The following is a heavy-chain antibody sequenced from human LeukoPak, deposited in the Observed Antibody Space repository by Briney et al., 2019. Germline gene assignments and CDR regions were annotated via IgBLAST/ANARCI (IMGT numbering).Heavy chain of an antibody. J-gene: IGHJ3*02. CDR3: ASALGYSYGYAFDI. CDR1: GFTFSSYW. CDR2: IKQDGSEK. Sequence: GGSLRLSCAASGFTFSSYWMSWVRQAPGKGLEWVANIKQDGSEKYYVDSVKGRFTISGDNAKNSLYLQMNSLRAEDTAVYYCASALGYSYGYAFDIWGQGTMVTVSS. V-gene: IGHV3-7*01. D-gene: IGHD5-18*01.